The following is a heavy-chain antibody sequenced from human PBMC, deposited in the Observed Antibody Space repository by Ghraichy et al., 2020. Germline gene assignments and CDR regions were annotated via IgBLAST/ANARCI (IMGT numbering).Heavy chain of an antibody. Sequence: GESLNISCAASGFTFSSYSMNWVRQAPGKGLEWVSSISSSSSYIYYADSVKGRFTIARDNAKNLLYLQMNSLRAEDTAVFYCARDADVLRYFDWLLDYWGQGTLVTVSS. CDR2: ISSSSSYI. J-gene: IGHJ4*02. CDR3: ARDADVLRYFDWLLDY. D-gene: IGHD3-9*01. CDR1: GFTFSSYS. V-gene: IGHV3-21*01.